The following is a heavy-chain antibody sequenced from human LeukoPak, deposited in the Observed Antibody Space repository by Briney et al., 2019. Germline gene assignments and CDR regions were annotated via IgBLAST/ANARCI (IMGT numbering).Heavy chain of an antibody. CDR3: ASSVLLWFGESGYYFDY. CDR2: INHSGST. CDR1: GGSFSGYY. Sequence: PSETLSLTCAVYGGSFSGYYWSWIRQPPGKGLEWIGEINHSGSTNYNPSLKSRVTISVDTSKNQFSLKLSSVTAADTAVYYCASSVLLWFGESGYYFDYWGQGTLVTVSS. D-gene: IGHD3-10*01. J-gene: IGHJ4*02. V-gene: IGHV4-34*01.